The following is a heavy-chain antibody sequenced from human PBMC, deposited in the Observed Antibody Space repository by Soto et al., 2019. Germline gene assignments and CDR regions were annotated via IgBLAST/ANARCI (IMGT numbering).Heavy chain of an antibody. CDR1: GYTFSNYD. CDR3: AKVSRKGSVIDFDY. V-gene: IGHV1-8*01. J-gene: IGHJ4*02. Sequence: QVQLVQSGAELKKPGASVKVSCKASGYTFSNYDMNWVRQATGQGPEWIGWVNPNNGDTGYAQKFQGRVTLTTDISTTAACLEPTSLRSEDTAIYYCAKVSRKGSVIDFDYWGQGNLITVSS. D-gene: IGHD3-22*01. CDR2: VNPNNGDT.